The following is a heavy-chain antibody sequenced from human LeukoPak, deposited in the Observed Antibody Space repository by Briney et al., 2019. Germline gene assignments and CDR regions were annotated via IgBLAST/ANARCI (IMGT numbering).Heavy chain of an antibody. V-gene: IGHV3-23*01. J-gene: IGHJ6*02. CDR1: GFTVSSNY. Sequence: PGGSLRLSCAASGFTVSSNYMSWVRQAPGKGLEWVSVISGSDGSTYYADSVKGRFTISRDNSKNTLHLQMNSLRAEDTAVYYCAKDKRYYDSSGSPYYYGMDVWGQGTTVTVSS. D-gene: IGHD3-22*01. CDR3: AKDKRYYDSSGSPYYYGMDV. CDR2: ISGSDGST.